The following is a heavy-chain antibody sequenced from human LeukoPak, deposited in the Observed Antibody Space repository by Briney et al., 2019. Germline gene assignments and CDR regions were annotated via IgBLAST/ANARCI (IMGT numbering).Heavy chain of an antibody. V-gene: IGHV1-69*06. CDR3: ATSLKADPYCSSTSCYGSYYYYGMDG. CDR1: GGTFSSHA. D-gene: IGHD2-2*01. J-gene: IGHJ6*02. CDR2: IIPIFGTA. Sequence: SVKVSCKASGGTFSSHAISWVRHPPGQGLEWMGGIIPIFGTANYAQKFQGRVTITADKSTSTAYMELSSLRSEDTAGYYCATSLKADPYCSSTSCYGSYYYYGMDGWGQGTTVTVSS.